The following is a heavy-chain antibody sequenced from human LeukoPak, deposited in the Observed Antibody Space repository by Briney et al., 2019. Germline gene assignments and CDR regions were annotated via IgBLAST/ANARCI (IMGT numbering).Heavy chain of an antibody. Sequence: GGSLRLSCAASGFTFSDYYMSWIRQAPGKGLEWVSYISGSTSYTNYADSVKGRFTISRDNSKNTLCLQMDSLRADDTAVYFCTRESLPAVAGDWGQGILVTVSS. V-gene: IGHV3-11*05. J-gene: IGHJ4*02. CDR2: ISGSTSYT. D-gene: IGHD6-19*01. CDR1: GFTFSDYY. CDR3: TRESLPAVAGD.